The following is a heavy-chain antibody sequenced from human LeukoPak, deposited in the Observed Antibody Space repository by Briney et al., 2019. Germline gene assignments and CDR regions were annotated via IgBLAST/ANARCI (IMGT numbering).Heavy chain of an antibody. CDR1: GYTFTGYY. CDR2: INPNSGGT. J-gene: IGHJ6*03. V-gene: IGHV1-2*02. Sequence: GASVKVSCKASGYTFTGYYMHWVRQAPGQGLEWMGWINPNSGGTNYAQKFQGRVTMTRDTSISTAYMELSRLRSDDTAVYYCARVFIGSNSGSYRGYYYYYYMDVWGKGTTVTISS. D-gene: IGHD3-10*01. CDR3: ARVFIGSNSGSYRGYYYYYYMDV.